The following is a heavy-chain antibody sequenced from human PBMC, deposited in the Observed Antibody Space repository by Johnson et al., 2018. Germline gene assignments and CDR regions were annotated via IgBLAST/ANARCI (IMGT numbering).Heavy chain of an antibody. Sequence: QVQLVQSGAEVKKPGSSVKVSCKASGGTFSSYAISWVRQAPGQGLEWMGGIIPIFGTANYAQKFQGRVTITADESTSTAYMELSSLGSEDTAVFYCARGSDILTPSALCGMDVWGQGTTVTVSS. D-gene: IGHD3-9*01. CDR1: GGTFSSYA. J-gene: IGHJ6*02. CDR2: IIPIFGTA. CDR3: ARGSDILTPSALCGMDV. V-gene: IGHV1-69*12.